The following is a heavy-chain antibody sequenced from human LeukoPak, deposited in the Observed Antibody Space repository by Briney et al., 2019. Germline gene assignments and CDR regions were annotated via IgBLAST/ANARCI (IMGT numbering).Heavy chain of an antibody. CDR1: GYTFTSYD. J-gene: IGHJ5*02. Sequence: ASVKVSCTASGYTFTSYDINWVRHAPGQGLEWMGWMNPNSGNTGYAQKFQGRVTMTRNTSISTAYMELSSLRSEDTAVYYCARGPRSAMVRGVMNWFDPWGQGTLVTVSS. D-gene: IGHD3-10*01. V-gene: IGHV1-8*01. CDR2: MNPNSGNT. CDR3: ARGPRSAMVRGVMNWFDP.